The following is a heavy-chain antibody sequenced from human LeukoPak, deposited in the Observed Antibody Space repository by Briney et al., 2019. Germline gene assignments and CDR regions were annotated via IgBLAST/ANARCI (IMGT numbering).Heavy chain of an antibody. CDR2: ISWNSGSI. J-gene: IGHJ4*02. CDR3: AKAYTFTTVTTAAFDY. Sequence: GRSLILSCAASGFTFDDYAMHWVRQAPGKGLEWVSGISWNSGSIGYADSVKGRFTISRDNAKNSLYLQMNSLRAEDTALYYCAKAYTFTTVTTAAFDYWGQGTLVTVSS. V-gene: IGHV3-9*01. CDR1: GFTFDDYA. D-gene: IGHD4-17*01.